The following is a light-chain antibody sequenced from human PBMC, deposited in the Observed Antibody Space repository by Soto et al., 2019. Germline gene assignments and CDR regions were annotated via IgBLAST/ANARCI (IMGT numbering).Light chain of an antibody. CDR3: QQYNNWPPWT. J-gene: IGKJ1*01. Sequence: EIVMTQSPATLSVSPGERATLSCRASQSVRNNLAWYQQKPGQAPRLLIYGASTRATGIPARFSGSGSGTEFPLTISSLQSEDFAVYHCQQYNNWPPWTFGQGTKVEIK. CDR1: QSVRNN. V-gene: IGKV3-15*01. CDR2: GAS.